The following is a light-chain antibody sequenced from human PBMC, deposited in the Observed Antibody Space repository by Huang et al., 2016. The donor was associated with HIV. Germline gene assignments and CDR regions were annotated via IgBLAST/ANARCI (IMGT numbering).Light chain of an antibody. Sequence: EIVMTQSPATLSVSPGQIVTLSCRANRSVSTNLAWYQQRHGQAPRLLIYGSSTRAPGIPARFSCSGSGTDFALTISSLQSEDFALYYCHQYNNWRLSFGGGTRV. J-gene: IGKJ4*01. CDR3: HQYNNWRLS. CDR2: GSS. CDR1: RSVSTN. V-gene: IGKV3-15*01.